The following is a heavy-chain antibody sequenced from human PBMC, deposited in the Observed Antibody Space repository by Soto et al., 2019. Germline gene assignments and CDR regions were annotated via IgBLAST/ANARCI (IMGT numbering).Heavy chain of an antibody. CDR2: INHSGST. CDR3: ARLDFWSGYRFDP. Sequence: LSLTCAVYGGSFSGYYWSWIRQPPGKGLEWIGEINHSGSTNYNPSLKSRVTISVDTSKNQFSLKLSSVTAADTAVYYCARLDFWSGYRFDPWGQGTLVTVSS. J-gene: IGHJ5*02. CDR1: GGSFSGYY. V-gene: IGHV4-34*01. D-gene: IGHD3-3*01.